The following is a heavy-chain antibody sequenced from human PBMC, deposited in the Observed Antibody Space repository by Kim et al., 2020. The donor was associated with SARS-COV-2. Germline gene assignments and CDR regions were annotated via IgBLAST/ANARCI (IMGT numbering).Heavy chain of an antibody. J-gene: IGHJ6*03. CDR2: IYYSGST. V-gene: IGHV4-39*01. D-gene: IGHD6-19*01. CDR3: ARREQWLARGYYYMDV. CDR1: GGSISSSSYY. Sequence: SETLSLTCTVSGGSISSSSYYWGWIRQPPGKGLEWIGSIYYSGSTYYNPSLKSRVTISVDTSKNQFSLKLSSVTAADTAVYYCARREQWLARGYYYMDVWGKGTTVTVSS.